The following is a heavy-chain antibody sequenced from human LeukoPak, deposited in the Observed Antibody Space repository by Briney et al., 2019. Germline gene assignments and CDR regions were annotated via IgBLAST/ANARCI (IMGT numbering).Heavy chain of an antibody. CDR3: VRQPDSARYGFDF. V-gene: IGHV3-13*01. CDR2: IGSSGDT. CDR1: GFTFSNYD. Sequence: GGSLRLSCSASGFTFSNYDIHWVRQATGKGLEWVSAIGSSGDTYYIDSVKGRFTISRESAKNSLYLQMNSLRAEDAAVYYCVRQPDSARYGFDFWGQGTLVTVSS. J-gene: IGHJ4*02. D-gene: IGHD1-26*01.